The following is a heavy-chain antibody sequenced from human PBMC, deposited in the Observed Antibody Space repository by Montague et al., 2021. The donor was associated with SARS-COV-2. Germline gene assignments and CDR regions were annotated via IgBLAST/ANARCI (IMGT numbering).Heavy chain of an antibody. D-gene: IGHD5-12*01. CDR2: ISGSGSKT. V-gene: IGHV3-11*01. Sequence: SLRLSCAASGFIFSDYYMTWIRQAPGKGLEWVSHISGSGSKTYYADSVKGRFTISRDTANNSVYLQMNFLGAEDTAVYYCARDQGGYGTFDFWGQGTMVTVSS. CDR1: GFIFSDYY. CDR3: ARDQGGYGTFDF. J-gene: IGHJ3*01.